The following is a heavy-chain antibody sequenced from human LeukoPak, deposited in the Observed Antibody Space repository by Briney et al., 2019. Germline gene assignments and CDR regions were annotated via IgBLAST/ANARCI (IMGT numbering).Heavy chain of an antibody. J-gene: IGHJ4*02. D-gene: IGHD5-18*01. CDR2: ISSSGGTI. V-gene: IGHV3-48*04. CDR1: AFTFSSYS. CDR3: ARENKMGYSYAADC. Sequence: GGSLRLSCAASAFTFSSYSINWVRQAPGKGLEWISYISSSGGTIYYADSVKGRFTISEDNAKNSLYLQMNSLRVEDTAVYYCARENKMGYSYAADCWGQGTLVTVSS.